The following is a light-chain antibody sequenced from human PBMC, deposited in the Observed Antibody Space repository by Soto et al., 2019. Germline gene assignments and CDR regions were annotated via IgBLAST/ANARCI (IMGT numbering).Light chain of an antibody. V-gene: IGKV3-11*01. CDR3: QQRSNWPPVT. Sequence: ENVLTPSPGTLSLSLVERASLSCRASQSVSNNYLAWYQQKPGQAPRLLIYDASNRATGIPARFSGSGSGTDFTLAISSLEPEDFAVYYCQQRSNWPPVTFGGGTKVDI. CDR1: QSVSNNY. J-gene: IGKJ4*01. CDR2: DAS.